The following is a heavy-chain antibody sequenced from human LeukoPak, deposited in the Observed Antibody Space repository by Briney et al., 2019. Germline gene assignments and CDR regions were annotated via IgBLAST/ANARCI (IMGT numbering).Heavy chain of an antibody. CDR2: IYTSGST. CDR1: GGSISSGSYY. CDR3: ARAHLGYCSGGSCYPYHMDV. V-gene: IGHV4-61*02. J-gene: IGHJ6*03. D-gene: IGHD2-15*01. Sequence: SETLSLTCTVSGGSISSGSYYWSWIRQPAGKGLEWIGRIYTSGSTNYNPSLKSRVTISVDTSKNQFSLKLSSVTAADTAVYYCARAHLGYCSGGSCYPYHMDVWGKGTTVTVSS.